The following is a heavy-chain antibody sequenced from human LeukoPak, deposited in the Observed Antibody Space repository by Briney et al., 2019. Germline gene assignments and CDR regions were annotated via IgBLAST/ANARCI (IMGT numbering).Heavy chain of an antibody. V-gene: IGHV3-15*01. J-gene: IGHJ3*02. CDR1: GFTFSNAW. D-gene: IGHD3-3*01. Sequence: PGGSLRLSCAASGFTFSNAWMSWVRQAPGKGLEWVGRIKSKTDGGTTDYAAPVKGRFTISRDDSKNTLYLQMNSPKTEDTAVYYCTTGWSGYYAFDIWGQGTMVTVSS. CDR2: IKSKTDGGTT. CDR3: TTGWSGYYAFDI.